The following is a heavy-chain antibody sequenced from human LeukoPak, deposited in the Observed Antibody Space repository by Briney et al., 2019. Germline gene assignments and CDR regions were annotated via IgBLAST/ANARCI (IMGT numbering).Heavy chain of an antibody. V-gene: IGHV3-33*01. Sequence: GRSLRLSCAASGFTFSSYGMHWVRQAPGKGLEWVAVIWYDGSNKYYADSVKGRFTISRDNSKNTLYLQMNSLRAEDTAVYYCARAGYSSSWYGVDYWGQGTLVTVSS. D-gene: IGHD6-13*01. CDR2: IWYDGSNK. J-gene: IGHJ4*02. CDR1: GFTFSSYG. CDR3: ARAGYSSSWYGVDY.